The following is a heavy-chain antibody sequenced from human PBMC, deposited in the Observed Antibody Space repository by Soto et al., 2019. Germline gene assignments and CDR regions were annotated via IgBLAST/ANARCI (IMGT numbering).Heavy chain of an antibody. CDR1: GGSFSGYY. CDR3: ARGKGGWYCYYYYGMDV. V-gene: IGHV4-34*01. Sequence: PSETLSLTCAVYGGSFSGYYWSWIRQPPGKGLEWIGEINHSGSTNYNPSLKSRVTISVDTSKNQFSLKLSSVTAADTAVYYCARGKGGWYCYYYYGMDVWGQGTTVTVSS. J-gene: IGHJ6*02. D-gene: IGHD6-19*01. CDR2: INHSGST.